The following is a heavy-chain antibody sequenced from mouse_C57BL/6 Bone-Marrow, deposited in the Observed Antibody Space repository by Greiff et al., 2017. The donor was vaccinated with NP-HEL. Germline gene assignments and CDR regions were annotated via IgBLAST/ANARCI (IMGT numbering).Heavy chain of an antibody. J-gene: IGHJ3*01. D-gene: IGHD4-1*01. CDR1: GFTFSSYG. Sequence: EVQLVESGGDLVKPGGSLKLSCAASGFTFSSYGMSWVRQTPDKRLEWVATISSGGSYTYYPDSVQGRFTISRDNAKNTLYLQMSSLKSEDTAMYYCARHILGAYWGQGTLVTVSA. V-gene: IGHV5-6*01. CDR3: ARHILGAY. CDR2: ISSGGSYT.